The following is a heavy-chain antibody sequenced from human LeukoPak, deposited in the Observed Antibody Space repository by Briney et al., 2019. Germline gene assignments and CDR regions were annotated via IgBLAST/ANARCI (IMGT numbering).Heavy chain of an antibody. Sequence: SVKVSCKASGGTFSSYAISWVRQAPGQGLEWMGGIIPIFGTANYAQKFQGRVTITADESTSTAYMELSSLRSEDTAVYYCAREESRDGYHDYYYGMDVWGQGTTVTVPS. D-gene: IGHD5-24*01. CDR3: AREESRDGYHDYYYGMDV. CDR2: IIPIFGTA. CDR1: GGTFSSYA. J-gene: IGHJ6*02. V-gene: IGHV1-69*13.